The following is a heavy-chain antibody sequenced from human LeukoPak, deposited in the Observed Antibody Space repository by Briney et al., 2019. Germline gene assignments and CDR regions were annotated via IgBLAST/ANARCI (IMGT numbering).Heavy chain of an antibody. J-gene: IGHJ5*02. CDR3: ARHEYSGSYYGLSWFDP. Sequence: SETLSLTCTVSGGSISSSGYYWGWIRQPPGEGLEWIASIYYSGSTYYNPSLKSRVTISVDTSKNQLSLKLSSLAAADTAVYYCARHEYSGSYYGLSWFDPWGQGTLVTVSS. CDR2: IYYSGST. D-gene: IGHD1-26*01. V-gene: IGHV4-39*01. CDR1: GGSISSSGYY.